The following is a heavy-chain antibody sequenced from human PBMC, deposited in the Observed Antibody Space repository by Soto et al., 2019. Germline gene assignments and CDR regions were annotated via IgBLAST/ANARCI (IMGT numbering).Heavy chain of an antibody. CDR1: GFTFSNNA. CDR2: TSYDSSEI. J-gene: IGHJ4*01. D-gene: IGHD3-3*01. Sequence: GGSLRLSCVGSGFTFSNNAMHWVRQAPGKGLEWVAFTSYDSSEIFYADSVKGRFTISRDNPENTLFLHMNSPRADDTAVYYCAIARVADSSLDHWGQGILVTVYS. V-gene: IGHV3-30*01. CDR3: AIARVADSSLDH.